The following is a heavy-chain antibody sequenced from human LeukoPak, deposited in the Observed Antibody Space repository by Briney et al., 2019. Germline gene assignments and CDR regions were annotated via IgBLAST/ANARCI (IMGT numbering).Heavy chain of an antibody. J-gene: IGHJ4*02. V-gene: IGHV3-74*03. CDR3: VRGGFNGN. D-gene: IGHD2-8*01. CDR1: GFTFSSDR. Sequence: GGSLRLSCIASGFTFSSDRMHWARQVPGKGLVWVSRIETDGTGAVYADAVEGRFTISRDNAKNTLYLQMNSLRAEDTAVYYCVRGGFNGNWGQGTLVTVSS. CDR2: IETDGTGA.